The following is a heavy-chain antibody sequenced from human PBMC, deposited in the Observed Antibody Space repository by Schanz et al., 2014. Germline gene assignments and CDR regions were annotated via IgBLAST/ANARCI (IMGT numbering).Heavy chain of an antibody. J-gene: IGHJ5*02. CDR2: ISPYNGNT. CDR1: GYTFTSYG. D-gene: IGHD2-2*01. CDR3: ARDRRRYCSTASCLHDNWFDP. V-gene: IGHV1-18*01. Sequence: QVQLVQSGAEVKKPGASVKVSCKASGYTFTSYGISWVRQAPGQGLEWMGWISPYNGNTNYAQKLQGRVTMTADTSTSTAYMDLRSRRSDDTAVYYCARDRRRYCSTASCLHDNWFDPWGQGTLVIVSS.